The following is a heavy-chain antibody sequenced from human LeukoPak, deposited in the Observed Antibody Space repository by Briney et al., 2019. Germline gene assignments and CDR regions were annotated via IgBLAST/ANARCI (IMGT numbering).Heavy chain of an antibody. CDR1: GYTLTELS. Sequence: ASVKVSCKVSGYTLTELSMHWVLQAPGKGLEWLGGFDPEDGETIYAQKFQGRVTMTEDTSTDTAYMELSSLRSEDTAVYYCATRLWFGELLYDYWGQGTLVTVSS. J-gene: IGHJ4*02. V-gene: IGHV1-24*01. CDR3: ATRLWFGELLYDY. CDR2: FDPEDGET. D-gene: IGHD3-10*01.